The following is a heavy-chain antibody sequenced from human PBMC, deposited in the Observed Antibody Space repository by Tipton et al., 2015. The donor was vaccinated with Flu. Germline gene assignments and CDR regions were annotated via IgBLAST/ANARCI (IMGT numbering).Heavy chain of an antibody. Sequence: TLSLTCTVSGGSISSGGAYWSWIRQHPGEGLEWIASIYYSGSTYYNPSLERRVTISVDTSKSQFSLTLNSVTAADTAVYYCAIDQWFGGGLAYDYYLLDVWGQGTTVTVSS. V-gene: IGHV4-31*03. D-gene: IGHD3-10*01. CDR3: AIDQWFGGGLAYDYYLLDV. CDR1: GGSISSGGAY. J-gene: IGHJ6*02. CDR2: IYYSGST.